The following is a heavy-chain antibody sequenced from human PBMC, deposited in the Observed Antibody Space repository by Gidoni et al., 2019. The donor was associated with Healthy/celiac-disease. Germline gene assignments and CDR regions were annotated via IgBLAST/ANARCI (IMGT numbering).Heavy chain of an antibody. J-gene: IGHJ5*02. D-gene: IGHD3-22*01. V-gene: IGHV3-30-3*01. CDR1: GFTFSRYA. CDR3: ARSHLTYITMIVENWFDP. Sequence: QVQLVESGGGVVQPGRSLRLSCAASGFTFSRYAMHWVRQAPGKGLEWVAVISYDGSNKYYADSVKGRFTISRDNSKNTLYLQMNSLRAEDTAVYYCARSHLTYITMIVENWFDPWGQGTLVTVSS. CDR2: ISYDGSNK.